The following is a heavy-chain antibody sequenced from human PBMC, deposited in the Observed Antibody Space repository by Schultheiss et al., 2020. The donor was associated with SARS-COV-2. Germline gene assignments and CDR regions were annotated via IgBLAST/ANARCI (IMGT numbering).Heavy chain of an antibody. CDR1: GFTFSSYE. CDR3: ARVSNDFWSGYYTYNWFDP. D-gene: IGHD3-3*01. J-gene: IGHJ5*02. CDR2: ISSSGSTI. V-gene: IGHV3-48*03. Sequence: GGSLRLSCAASGFTFSSYEMNWVRQAPGKGLEWVSYISSSGSTIYYADSVKGRFTISRDNAKNSLYLQMNSLRAEDTAVYYCARVSNDFWSGYYTYNWFDPWGQGTLVTVSS.